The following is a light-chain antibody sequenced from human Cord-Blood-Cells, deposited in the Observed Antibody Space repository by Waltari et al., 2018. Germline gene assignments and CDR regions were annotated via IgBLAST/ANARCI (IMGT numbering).Light chain of an antibody. CDR2: DCN. Sequence: QSALTQPASVSGSPGQSITNSRTGTSSDVRSYNHCSWYQQPPGKAPKSMIYDCNKRPSGVPHRFSGSKTGTTASLTISGLQAEDEADYYCCSYAGSSTWVFGGGTKLTVL. CDR3: CSYAGSSTWV. CDR1: SSDVRSYNH. V-gene: IGLV2-23*01. J-gene: IGLJ3*02.